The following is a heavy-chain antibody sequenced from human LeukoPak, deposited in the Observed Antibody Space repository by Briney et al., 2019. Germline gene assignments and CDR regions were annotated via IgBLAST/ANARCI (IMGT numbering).Heavy chain of an antibody. CDR2: ISDSGNT. J-gene: IGHJ5*02. V-gene: IGHV4-59*03. Sequence: SETLSLTCTVSGDSISSYYWSWVRQPPGRGLEWIGDISDSGNTKYNPSLKSRVTISLDTSKNQFSLKLNSVTAADTAVYYCAKYSNTWFDWFDPWGQGTLVTVSS. CDR1: GDSISSYY. CDR3: AKYSNTWFDWFDP. D-gene: IGHD6-13*01.